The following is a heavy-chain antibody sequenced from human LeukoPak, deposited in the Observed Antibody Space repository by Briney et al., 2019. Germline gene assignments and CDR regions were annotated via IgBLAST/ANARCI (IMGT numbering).Heavy chain of an antibody. Sequence: SETLSLTCTVSSGSTNIFYWSWIRQPPGGGLELIVYIYYSGTTNYNPSLKSRVTISIDTSKNQFSLKLSSVTAADTAVYYCARLARLSLIRGVTGYHSLDVWGKGTKVTVSS. CDR1: SGSTNIFY. J-gene: IGHJ6*04. V-gene: IGHV4-59*01. CDR2: IYYSGTT. D-gene: IGHD3-10*01. CDR3: ARLARLSLIRGVTGYHSLDV.